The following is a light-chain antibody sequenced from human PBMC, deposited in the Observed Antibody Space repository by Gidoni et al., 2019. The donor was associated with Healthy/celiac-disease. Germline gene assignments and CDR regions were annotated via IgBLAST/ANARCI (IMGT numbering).Light chain of an antibody. CDR2: DAS. J-gene: IGKJ2*01. CDR3: QHRSNWLYT. CDR1: QSVSNY. V-gene: IGKV3-11*01. Sequence: ERVLTQSPATLSLSPGERATLPCRASQSVSNYLAWYQQKPGQAPRLLIYDASNRATGIPARFSVSGSGTDFTLTISSLEPEDFAVYYCQHRSNWLYTFGQGTKLEIK.